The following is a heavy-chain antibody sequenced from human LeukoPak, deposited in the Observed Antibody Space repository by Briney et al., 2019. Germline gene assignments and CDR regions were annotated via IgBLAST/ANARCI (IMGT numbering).Heavy chain of an antibody. CDR3: VRGNYYDSSGRFDY. V-gene: IGHV5-51*01. CDR2: IYPGDSDT. Sequence: RGESLKISCKGSGYIFTNYWIGWVRQMPGKGLEWMGIIYPGDSDTRYSPSFQGQVTISADKSISTAYLQWSSVKASDTAMYHFVRGNYYDSSGRFDYWGKEPWSPSPQ. D-gene: IGHD3-22*01. CDR1: GYIFTNYW. J-gene: IGHJ4*01.